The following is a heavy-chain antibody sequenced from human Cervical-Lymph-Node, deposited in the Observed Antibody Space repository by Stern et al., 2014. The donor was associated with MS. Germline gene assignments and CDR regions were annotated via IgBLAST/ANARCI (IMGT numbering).Heavy chain of an antibody. D-gene: IGHD1-26*01. CDR2: INPSGGST. V-gene: IGHV1-46*01. CDR3: ARDLSSILVGAPSDY. J-gene: IGHJ4*02. Sequence: QVQLVQSGAEVKKPGASGKVSCKASGYTFTSYYMHWVRQAPGQGLEWMGIINPSGGSTSYAQKFQGRVTMTRDTSTSTVYMELSSLRSEDTAVYYCARDLSSILVGAPSDYWGQGTLVTVSS. CDR1: GYTFTSYY.